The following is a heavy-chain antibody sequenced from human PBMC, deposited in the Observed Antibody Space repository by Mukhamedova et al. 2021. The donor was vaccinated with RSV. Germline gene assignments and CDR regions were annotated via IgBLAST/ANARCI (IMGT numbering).Heavy chain of an antibody. J-gene: IGHJ4*01. CDR1: SSYA. CDR2: ISYDGSNK. Sequence: SSYAMHWVRQAPGKGLEWVAVISYDGSNKYYADSVKGRSTISRDNSKNTLYLQMNSLRAEDTAVYYCARDRSTVLTGYYNVMGYW. D-gene: IGHD3-9*01. CDR3: ARDRSTVLTGYYNVMGY. V-gene: IGHV3-30*04.